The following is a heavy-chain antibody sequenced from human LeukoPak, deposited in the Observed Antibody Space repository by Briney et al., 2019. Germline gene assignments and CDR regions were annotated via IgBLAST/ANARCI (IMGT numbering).Heavy chain of an antibody. D-gene: IGHD5-18*01. V-gene: IGHV1-3*01. CDR3: ARDPRRGYSYGFDY. CDR1: GYTFTSYA. CDR2: INAGNGNT. Sequence: ASVKVSCKASGYTFTSYAMHWVRQAPGQRLEWMGWINAGNGNTKYSQKFQGRVTITRDTSASTAYMELSSLRSEVTAVYYCARDPRRGYSYGFDYWGQGTLVTVSS. J-gene: IGHJ4*02.